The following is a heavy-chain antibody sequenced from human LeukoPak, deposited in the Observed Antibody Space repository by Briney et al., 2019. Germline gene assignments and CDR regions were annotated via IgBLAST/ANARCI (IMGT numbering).Heavy chain of an antibody. J-gene: IGHJ5*02. CDR3: AKDSEAGYYDSSGWFDP. CDR1: GFTFSSYA. D-gene: IGHD3-22*01. V-gene: IGHV3-23*01. CDR2: ISGSGGST. Sequence: PGGSLRLSCAASGFTFSSYAMTWVRQAPGKGLEWVSSISGSGGSTYYADSVKGRFTISRDNSKNTLFLQVNSLRAEDTAVYYCAKDSEAGYYDSSGWFDPWGQGTLVTVSS.